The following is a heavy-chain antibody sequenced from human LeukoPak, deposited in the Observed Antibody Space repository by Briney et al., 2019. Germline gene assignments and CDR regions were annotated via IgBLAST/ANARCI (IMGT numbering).Heavy chain of an antibody. CDR3: ARIGIAVAGNYYYYYGMDV. Sequence: NPSETLSLTCTVSGGSISSYCWSWIRQPAGKGLEWIGRIYTSGSTNYNPSLKSRVTMSVDTSKNQFSLKLSSVTAADTAVYYCARIGIAVAGNYYYYYGMDVWGQGTTVTVSS. CDR1: GGSISSYC. D-gene: IGHD6-19*01. J-gene: IGHJ6*02. V-gene: IGHV4-4*07. CDR2: IYTSGST.